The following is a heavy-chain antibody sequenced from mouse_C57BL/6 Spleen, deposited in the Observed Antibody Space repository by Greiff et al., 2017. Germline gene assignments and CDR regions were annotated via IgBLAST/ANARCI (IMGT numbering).Heavy chain of an antibody. CDR2: IYPGDGDT. Sequence: VQLQQSGAELVKPGASVKISCKASGYAFSSYWMNWVKQRPGKGLEWIGQIYPGDGDTNYNGKFKGKATLTADQSSSTAYMQLSSLTSEDSAVYFCARLKDYYGGAYAMDYWGQGTSVTVSS. D-gene: IGHD1-1*01. CDR1: GYAFSSYW. V-gene: IGHV1-80*01. J-gene: IGHJ4*01. CDR3: ARLKDYYGGAYAMDY.